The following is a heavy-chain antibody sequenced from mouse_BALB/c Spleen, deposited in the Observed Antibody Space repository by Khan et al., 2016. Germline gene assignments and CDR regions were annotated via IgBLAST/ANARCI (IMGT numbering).Heavy chain of an antibody. CDR3: ARSPYDYDVGFAY. CDR1: GFNIKDTY. V-gene: IGHV14-3*02. D-gene: IGHD2-4*01. J-gene: IGHJ3*01. CDR2: IDPANGNT. Sequence: PLHQSGAELVKPGASVKLSCTASGFNIKDTYMHWVKQRPEQGLEWIGRIDPANGNTKYDPKFQGKATITADTSSNTAYLQLSSLTSEDTAVYYCARSPYDYDVGFAYWGQGTLVTVSA.